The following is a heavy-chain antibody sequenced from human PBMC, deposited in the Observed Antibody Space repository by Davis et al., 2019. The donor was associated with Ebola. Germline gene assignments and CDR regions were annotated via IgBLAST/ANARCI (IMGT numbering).Heavy chain of an antibody. CDR1: GGSISSSSYY. CDR3: ARAGIAVAGYYYYGMDV. V-gene: IGHV4-39*07. J-gene: IGHJ6*02. Sequence: PSETLSLTCTVSGGSISSSSYYWGWIRQPPGKGLEWIGSIYHSGSTYYNPSLKSRVTISVDRSKNQFSLKLSSVTAADTAVYYCARAGIAVAGYYYYGMDVWGQGTTVTVSS. D-gene: IGHD6-19*01. CDR2: IYHSGST.